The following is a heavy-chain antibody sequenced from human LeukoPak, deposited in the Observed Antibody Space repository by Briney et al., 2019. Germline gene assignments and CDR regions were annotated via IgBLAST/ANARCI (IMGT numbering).Heavy chain of an antibody. D-gene: IGHD6-19*01. CDR2: INHSGST. CDR3: ARFSSGWPY. V-gene: IGHV4-34*01. Sequence: SSETLSLTCAVYGGSFSGYYWSWIRQPPGKGLEWVGEINHSGSTNYNPSRKSRVTISVDTSKNQFSLKRRSVTGADTAVYYCARFSSGWPYWGQGTLVTVS. CDR1: GGSFSGYY. J-gene: IGHJ4*02.